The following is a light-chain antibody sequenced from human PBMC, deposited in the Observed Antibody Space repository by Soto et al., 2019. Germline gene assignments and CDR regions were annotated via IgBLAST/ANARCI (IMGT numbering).Light chain of an antibody. CDR1: QSISSW. CDR2: KTS. J-gene: IGKJ1*01. Sequence: DIQLTQSPSTLSASVGDRVTITCRASQSISSWLAWYQQKPGKAPKFLIYKTSNLESGVPSRFSGSGSGNDFTLTISSLQPDDFAAYYCQYYNNYCWTFGQGTKVEI. V-gene: IGKV1-5*03. CDR3: QYYNNYCWT.